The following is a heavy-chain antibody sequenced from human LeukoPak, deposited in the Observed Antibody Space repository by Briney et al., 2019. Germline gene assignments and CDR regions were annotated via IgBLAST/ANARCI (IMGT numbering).Heavy chain of an antibody. Sequence: AGSLRLSCVASGFNFSKNDMHWVRQTTERGLEWVSAIGVGGDTYYADPVKGRFTISRENGKNSVYLQMNSLRAGDTAVYFCAKALDYNGLRGEGGSFDCWGQGALVTVSS. D-gene: IGHD4-11*01. V-gene: IGHV3-13*01. CDR2: IGVGGDT. CDR3: AKALDYNGLRGEGGSFDC. CDR1: GFNFSKND. J-gene: IGHJ4*02.